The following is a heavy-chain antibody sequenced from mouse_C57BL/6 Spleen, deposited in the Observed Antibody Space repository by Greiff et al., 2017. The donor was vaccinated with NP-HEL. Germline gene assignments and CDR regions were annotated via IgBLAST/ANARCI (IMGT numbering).Heavy chain of an antibody. CDR1: GFTFSNYW. J-gene: IGHJ2*01. CDR2: ISLRSDNYAT. Sequence: EVQLEESGGGLVQPGGSMKLSCVASGFTFSNYWMNWVRQSPEKGLEWVAQISLRSDNYATHYAESVRGRFSISRDDSQRSVYLQMNNLRAEDTGIYYCTGDWLFDDWGQGTTLTVSS. V-gene: IGHV6-3*01. CDR3: TGDWLFDD. D-gene: IGHD4-1*01.